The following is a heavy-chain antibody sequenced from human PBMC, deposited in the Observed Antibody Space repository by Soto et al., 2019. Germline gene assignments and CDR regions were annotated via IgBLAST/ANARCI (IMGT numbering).Heavy chain of an antibody. J-gene: IGHJ5*02. D-gene: IGHD6-19*01. CDR1: GFTFSSYS. CDR3: ARETQWLNWFDP. CDR2: ISSSSSTI. V-gene: IGHV3-48*01. Sequence: EVQLVESGGGLVQPGGSLRLSCAASGFTFSSYSMNWVRQAPGKGLEWVSYISSSSSTICYADSVKGRFTISRDNAKNSLYLQMNSLRAEDTAVYYCARETQWLNWFDPWGQGTLVTVSS.